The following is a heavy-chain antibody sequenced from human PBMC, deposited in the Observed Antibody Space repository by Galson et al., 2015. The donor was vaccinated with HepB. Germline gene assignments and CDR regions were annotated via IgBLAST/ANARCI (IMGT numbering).Heavy chain of an antibody. CDR1: GYTFAKYA. Sequence: SVKVSCKGSGYTFAKYALHWVRQAPGQRLQWMGWINVGTGNTKYSQKFQGRAIITRDTSATTVYLDLSSLTSEDTAVYFCARTASWAFDFWGQGTLVTVSS. CDR2: INVGTGNT. D-gene: IGHD2-2*01. CDR3: ARTASWAFDF. V-gene: IGHV1-3*01. J-gene: IGHJ4*02.